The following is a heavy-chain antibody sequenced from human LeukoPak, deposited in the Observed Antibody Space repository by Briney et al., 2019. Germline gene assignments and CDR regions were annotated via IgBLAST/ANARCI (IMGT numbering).Heavy chain of an antibody. V-gene: IGHV4-39*01. Sequence: PSETLSLTCTVSGGSISSSSYYWGWIRQPPGKGLEWIGSIYYSGSTYYNPSLKSRVTMSVDTSKNQFSLKLSSVTAADMAVYYCARHVSVTMVRGVIIDYWGQGTLVTVSS. CDR1: GGSISSSSYY. CDR3: ARHVSVTMVRGVIIDY. CDR2: IYYSGST. D-gene: IGHD3-10*01. J-gene: IGHJ4*02.